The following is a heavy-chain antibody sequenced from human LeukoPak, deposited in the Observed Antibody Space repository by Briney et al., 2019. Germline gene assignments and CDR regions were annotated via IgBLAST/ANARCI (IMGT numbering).Heavy chain of an antibody. J-gene: IGHJ4*02. CDR3: AREGGYSSGWYPGPFDY. D-gene: IGHD6-19*01. Sequence: SETLPLTCTVSGGSISSYYWSWIRQPPGKGLEWIGYIYYSGSTNYNPSLKSRVTISVDTSKNQFSLKLSSVTAADTAVYYCAREGGYSSGWYPGPFDYWGQGTLVTVSS. CDR2: IYYSGST. CDR1: GGSISSYY. V-gene: IGHV4-59*01.